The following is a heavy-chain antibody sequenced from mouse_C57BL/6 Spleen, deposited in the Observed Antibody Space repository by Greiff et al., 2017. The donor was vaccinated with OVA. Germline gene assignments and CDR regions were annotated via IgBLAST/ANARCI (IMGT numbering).Heavy chain of an antibody. CDR1: GYTFTSYW. CDR2: IDPSDSYT. CDR3: AREGGY. V-gene: IGHV1-50*01. J-gene: IGHJ2*01. Sequence: QVQLQQPGAELVKPGASVKLSCKASGYTFTSYWMQWVKQRPGQGLEWIGEIDPSDSYTNCNQKFKGKATLTVDTSSSTAYMQLSSLTSEDSAVYYCAREGGYWGQGTTLTVSS.